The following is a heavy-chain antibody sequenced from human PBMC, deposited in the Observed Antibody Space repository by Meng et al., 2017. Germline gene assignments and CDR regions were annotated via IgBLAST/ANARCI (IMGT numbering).Heavy chain of an antibody. CDR3: ALPAAMHLRWFDP. Sequence: ASVKVSCKASGHTFTSYAMNWVRQAPGQGLEWMGWINTNTGNPTYAQGFTGRFVVSLDTSVSTAYLQISSLKAEDTAVYYCALPAAMHLRWFDPWGQGTLVTVSS. CDR2: INTNTGNP. CDR1: GHTFTSYA. D-gene: IGHD2-2*01. J-gene: IGHJ5*02. V-gene: IGHV7-4-1*02.